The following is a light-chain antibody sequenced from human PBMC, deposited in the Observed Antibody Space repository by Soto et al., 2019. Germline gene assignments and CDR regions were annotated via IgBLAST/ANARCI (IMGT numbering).Light chain of an antibody. Sequence: EIVLTQSPATLSLSPGERATLSCRASRSVRSYLAWYQQKPGQAPRLLIYDASNRAAGIPARFSGSGSETDFTLTISTLEPEEFAVYYCQQRYAWPPITFGQGTRLEIK. CDR2: DAS. J-gene: IGKJ5*01. CDR3: QQRYAWPPIT. V-gene: IGKV3-11*01. CDR1: RSVRSY.